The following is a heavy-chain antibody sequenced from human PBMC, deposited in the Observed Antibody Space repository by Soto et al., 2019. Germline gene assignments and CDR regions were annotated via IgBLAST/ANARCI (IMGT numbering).Heavy chain of an antibody. CDR1: GGSISSSSYY. Sequence: PSKTLSLTCTVSGGSISSSSYYWGFFRPPPGKGLEWIGSIYYSGSTYYNPSLKSRVTISVETSKNQFSLKLSSVTAADTAVYYCARLVLLEWLLTFSEKDVCGQGTTVT. D-gene: IGHD3-3*01. J-gene: IGHJ6*02. CDR2: IYYSGST. CDR3: ARLVLLEWLLTFSEKDV. V-gene: IGHV4-39*01.